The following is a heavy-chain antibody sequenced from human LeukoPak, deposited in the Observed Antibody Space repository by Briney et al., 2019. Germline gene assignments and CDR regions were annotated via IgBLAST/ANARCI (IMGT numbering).Heavy chain of an antibody. V-gene: IGHV4-61*02. CDR1: GGSISSGSYY. D-gene: IGHD5-24*01. J-gene: IGHJ3*02. CDR2: IYTSGST. CDR3: ARGSLIGDGYNPFDAFDI. Sequence: PSETLSLTCTVSGGSISSGSYYWSWIRQPAGKGLEWIGRIYTSGSTNYSPSLKSRVTISVDTSKNQFSLKLSSVTAADTAVYYCARGSLIGDGYNPFDAFDIWGQGTMVTVSS.